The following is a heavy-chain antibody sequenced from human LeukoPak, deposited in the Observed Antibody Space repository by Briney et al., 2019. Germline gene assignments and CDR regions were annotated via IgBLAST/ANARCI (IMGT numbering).Heavy chain of an antibody. Sequence: PSETLSLTCAVSGYSISSGYYWGWIRQPPGKWLEWIGSIYHSGSTYYNPSLKSRVTIPVDTSKNQFSLKLSSVTAADTAVYYCARGASGYYDSSEDYWGQGTLVTVSS. CDR3: ARGASGYYDSSEDY. CDR2: IYHSGST. J-gene: IGHJ4*02. D-gene: IGHD3-22*01. V-gene: IGHV4-38-2*01. CDR1: GYSISSGYY.